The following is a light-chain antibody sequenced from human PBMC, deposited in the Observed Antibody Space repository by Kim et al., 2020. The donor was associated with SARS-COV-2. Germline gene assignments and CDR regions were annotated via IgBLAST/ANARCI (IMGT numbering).Light chain of an antibody. CDR3: NSRDSSGNKV. Sequence: VALGQTVRITCQGDSLRSYYASWYQQKPGQAPVLVIYGKNNRPSGIPDRFSGSSSGNTASLTITGAQAEDEADYYCNSRDSSGNKVFGGGTQLTVL. CDR1: SLRSYY. J-gene: IGLJ3*02. CDR2: GKN. V-gene: IGLV3-19*01.